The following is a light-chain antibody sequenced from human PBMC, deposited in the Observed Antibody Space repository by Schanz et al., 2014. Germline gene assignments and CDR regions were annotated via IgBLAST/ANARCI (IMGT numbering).Light chain of an antibody. V-gene: IGLV2-11*01. Sequence: QSALTQPASVSGSPGQSITISCTGTSSDVGGYNYVSWYQQHPGKAPKLMIYDVSSRPSGVPDRFSGSKSGNTASLTISGLQAEDEADYFCCSYAGAYVFGTGTKLTVL. CDR3: CSYAGAYV. J-gene: IGLJ1*01. CDR2: DVS. CDR1: SSDVGGYNY.